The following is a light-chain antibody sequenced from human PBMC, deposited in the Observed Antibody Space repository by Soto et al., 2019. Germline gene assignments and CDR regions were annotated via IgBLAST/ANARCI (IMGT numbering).Light chain of an antibody. V-gene: IGLV2-14*01. Sequence: QSVLAQPASVSVSPGQSITSSCTGTSSDVGGYNYVSWHQQHPGKAPKLMIYEVSNRPSGVSNRFSGSKSGNTASLTISGLQAEDEADYYCSSYTSSSTLEVFGTGTKVTVL. CDR2: EVS. CDR3: SSYTSSSTLEV. J-gene: IGLJ1*01. CDR1: SSDVGGYNY.